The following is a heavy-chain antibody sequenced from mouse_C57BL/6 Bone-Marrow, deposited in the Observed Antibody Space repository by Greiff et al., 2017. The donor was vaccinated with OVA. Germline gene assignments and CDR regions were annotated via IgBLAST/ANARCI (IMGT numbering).Heavy chain of an antibody. V-gene: IGHV14-4*01. J-gene: IGHJ2*01. D-gene: IGHD2-2*01. CDR2: IDPENGDT. CDR3: TTEGYVANFDY. CDR1: GFNIKDDY. Sequence: VQLQQSGAELVRPGASVKLSCTASGFNIKDDYMHWVKQRPEQGLEWIGWIDPENGDTEYASKFQGKATITADTSSNTAYLQLSSLTSEDTAVYYCTTEGYVANFDYWGQGTTLTVSS.